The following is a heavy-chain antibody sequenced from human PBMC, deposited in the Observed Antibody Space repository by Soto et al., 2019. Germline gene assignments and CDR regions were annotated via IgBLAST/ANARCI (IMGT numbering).Heavy chain of an antibody. D-gene: IGHD4-17*01. CDR3: ASGSTYDYGDWYYYGMDV. Sequence: SETLSLTCTVSGGSISSGDYYWSWIRHPPGNGLEWIGYIYYSGSTYYNPSLKSRVTISVDTSKNQFSLKLSSVTAADTAVYYCASGSTYDYGDWYYYGMDVWGQGTTVTV. CDR2: IYYSGST. J-gene: IGHJ6*02. CDR1: GGSISSGDYY. V-gene: IGHV4-30-4*01.